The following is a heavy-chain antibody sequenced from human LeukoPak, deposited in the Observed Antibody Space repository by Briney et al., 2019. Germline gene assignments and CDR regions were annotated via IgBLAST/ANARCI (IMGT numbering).Heavy chain of an antibody. CDR1: GFTFSDYY. Sequence: PGGSLRLSCAASGFTFSDYYMSWIRQAPGKGLEWVSYISSSGSTIYYADSVKGRFTISRDNAKNSLYLQMNSLRAEDTAVYYCARAPSITIFGMVIIPYYFDYWGQGTLVTVSS. V-gene: IGHV3-11*04. CDR3: ARAPSITIFGMVIIPYYFDY. J-gene: IGHJ4*02. D-gene: IGHD3-3*01. CDR2: ISSSGSTI.